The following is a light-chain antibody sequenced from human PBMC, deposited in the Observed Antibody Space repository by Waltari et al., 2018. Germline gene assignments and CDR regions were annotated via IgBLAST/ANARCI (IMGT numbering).Light chain of an antibody. J-gene: IGKJ4*01. CDR3: QHRGNWPALT. V-gene: IGKV3-11*01. Sequence: IVLTQSPATLSLSPGERATLSCRASQRVSTFLVWYQQKPGPAPRLLIYEASYRAPGIPGRFSGSGSGTDFTLTISSLEAEDFAVYYCQHRGNWPALTFGGGTRVEIK. CDR2: EAS. CDR1: QRVSTF.